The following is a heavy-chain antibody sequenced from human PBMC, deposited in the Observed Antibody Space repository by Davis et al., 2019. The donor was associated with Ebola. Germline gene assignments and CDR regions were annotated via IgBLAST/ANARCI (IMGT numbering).Heavy chain of an antibody. CDR2: IRSKAYGGTT. CDR1: GFTFGAYA. CDR3: TRYQLLFSIDYYYGMDV. D-gene: IGHD2-2*01. J-gene: IGHJ6*02. Sequence: PGGSLRLSCTASGFTFGAYAMSWVRQAPGKGLEWVGFIRSKAYGGTTEYAAPVKGRFTISRDDSKSIAYLQMNSLKTEDTAVYYCTRYQLLFSIDYYYGMDVWGQGTTVTVSS. V-gene: IGHV3-49*04.